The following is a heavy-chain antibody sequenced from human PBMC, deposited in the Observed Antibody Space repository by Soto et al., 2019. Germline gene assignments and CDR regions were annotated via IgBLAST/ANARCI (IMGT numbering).Heavy chain of an antibody. J-gene: IGHJ5*02. Sequence: QVQLVESGGGLVKPGGSLRLSCAASGFTFSDYYMSWIRQAPGKGLEWVSYISSSGSTIYYADSVKGPFTISRYNAKNSLYLQMNSVRAEDTAVYYCATEVDGGRSVGIGGVIIDANYSFDGNWFDPWSQGTLVTVSS. D-gene: IGHD3-10*01. CDR3: ATEVDGGRSVGIGGVIIDANYSFDGNWFDP. CDR1: GFTFSDYY. V-gene: IGHV3-11*01. CDR2: ISSSGSTI.